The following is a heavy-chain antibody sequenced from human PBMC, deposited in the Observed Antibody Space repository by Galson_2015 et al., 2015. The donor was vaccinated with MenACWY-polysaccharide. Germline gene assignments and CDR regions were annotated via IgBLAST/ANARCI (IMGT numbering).Heavy chain of an antibody. CDR3: VREGENAVAGTLDI. CDR1: GFTFSSYW. Sequence: SLRLSCAASGFTFSSYWMNWVRHAPGKGLVWVSRINSDGSTSYADSVKGRFTMSSDNAKNTVYLQRNSLRAEDTAVYYCVREGENAVAGTLDIWGQGTMVTVSS. J-gene: IGHJ3*02. CDR2: INSDGST. D-gene: IGHD6-19*01. V-gene: IGHV3-74*01.